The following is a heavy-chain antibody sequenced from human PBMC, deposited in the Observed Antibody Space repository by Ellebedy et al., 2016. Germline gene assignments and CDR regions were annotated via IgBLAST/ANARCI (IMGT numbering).Heavy chain of an antibody. CDR1: GFTFSSYA. Sequence: GGSLRLXXAASGFTFSSYAMSWVRQAPGKGLEWVSAISGSGGSTYYADSVKGRFTISRDNSKNTLYLQMNSLRAEDTAVYYCAKEQVGSLYYGMDVWGQGTTVTVSS. D-gene: IGHD3-10*01. CDR2: ISGSGGST. J-gene: IGHJ6*02. CDR3: AKEQVGSLYYGMDV. V-gene: IGHV3-23*01.